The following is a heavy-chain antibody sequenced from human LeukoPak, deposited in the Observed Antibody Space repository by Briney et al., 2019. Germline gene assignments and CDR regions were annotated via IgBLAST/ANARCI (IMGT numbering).Heavy chain of an antibody. V-gene: IGHV1-8*01. CDR3: ARGLFRRHSSSWYPYGY. CDR1: GYTFTSYD. J-gene: IGHJ4*02. CDR2: MNPNSGNT. D-gene: IGHD6-13*01. Sequence: ASVKVSCKASGYTFTSYDINWVRQATGQGLEWMGWMNPNSGNTGYAQKFQGRVTMTRNTSISTAYMELSSLRSEDTAVYYCARGLFRRHSSSWYPYGYWGQGTLVTVSS.